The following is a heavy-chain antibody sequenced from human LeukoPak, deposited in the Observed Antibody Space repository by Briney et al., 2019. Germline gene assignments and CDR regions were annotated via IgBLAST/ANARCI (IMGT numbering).Heavy chain of an antibody. J-gene: IGHJ4*02. CDR2: TSGSGRSI. CDR1: GFNFSAFE. CDR3: ASYY. D-gene: IGHD3-10*01. V-gene: IGHV3-48*03. Sequence: GGSLRLSCEVSGFNFSAFEMNWVRQVPGQGLEWVAYTSGSGRSIHYADSVKGRFTISRDNVKNSLNLQMDSLRLDDTAVYYCASYYWGQGSLVTVSS.